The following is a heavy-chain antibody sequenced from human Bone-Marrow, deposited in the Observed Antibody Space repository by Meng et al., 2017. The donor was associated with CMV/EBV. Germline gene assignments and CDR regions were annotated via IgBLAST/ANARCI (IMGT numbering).Heavy chain of an antibody. V-gene: IGHV3-9*01. CDR1: GFTFDDYA. Sequence: SLKISCAASGFTFDDYAMRWVRQVPGKGLEWVSGISWNSGSIGYADSVKGRFTISRDNAKNSLYLQMNSLRVEDTALYYCAKTLGGYYYGMDVWGQGTTVTVSS. CDR2: ISWNSGSI. CDR3: AKTLGGYYYGMDV. D-gene: IGHD4-23*01. J-gene: IGHJ6*02.